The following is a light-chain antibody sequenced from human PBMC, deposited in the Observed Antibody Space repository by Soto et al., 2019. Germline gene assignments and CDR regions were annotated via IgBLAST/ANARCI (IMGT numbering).Light chain of an antibody. V-gene: IGLV2-14*01. J-gene: IGLJ1*01. Sequence: QSVLAQPASVSGSPGQSITISCTGTSSDVGGYNYVSWYQQHPGKAPKVMIYDASNRPSGVSNRFSGSKSGNTASLTISGLQAEDEADYFCSSYTSSGTYVFGTGTKVTGL. CDR2: DAS. CDR3: SSYTSSGTYV. CDR1: SSDVGGYNY.